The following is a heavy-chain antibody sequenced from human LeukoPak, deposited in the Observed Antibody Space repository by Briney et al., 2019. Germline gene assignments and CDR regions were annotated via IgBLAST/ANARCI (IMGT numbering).Heavy chain of an antibody. D-gene: IGHD2/OR15-2a*01. V-gene: IGHV4-59*12. J-gene: IGHJ4*02. CDR1: GDSISSYY. CDR2: IYYSGIT. CDR3: AREGIVRTYDQ. Sequence: ASETLSLTCTVSGDSISSYYWYWFRQPPGKELEWIACIYYSGITHYNPSLKSRVTISLDTSKNQFSLRLSSVTAADTAVYYCAREGIVRTYDQWGQGTLVTASS.